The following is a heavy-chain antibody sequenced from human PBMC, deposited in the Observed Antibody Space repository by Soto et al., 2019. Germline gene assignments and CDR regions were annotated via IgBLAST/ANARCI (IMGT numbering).Heavy chain of an antibody. CDR2: IYYNGTT. V-gene: IGHV4-34*01. CDR1: GGSFSGYF. D-gene: IGHD1-26*01. CDR3: ARVYKKVLRSVGYYYYYGMDV. Sequence: SETLSLTCPVYGGSFSGYFWSWIRQPPGKGLEWIGEIYYNGTTNYNPSLKSRVTISVDTSKNQFSLNLNSVTAADTAVYYCARVYKKVLRSVGYYYYYGMDVWGQGTTVTVSS. J-gene: IGHJ6*02.